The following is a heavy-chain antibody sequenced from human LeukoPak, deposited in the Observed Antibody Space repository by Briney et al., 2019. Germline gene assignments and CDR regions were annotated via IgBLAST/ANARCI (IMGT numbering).Heavy chain of an antibody. J-gene: IGHJ4*02. V-gene: IGHV4-4*07. CDR1: GGSISNYY. Sequence: SETLSLTCTVSGGSISNYYGSWIRQPAGKGLEWLGRIYTSENTNYNPSLKSRVTRSVDTSKNQFSLKLSSVTAADTAVYYCARGVILTGYYAYFDYWGQGTLVTVSS. CDR2: IYTSENT. D-gene: IGHD3-9*01. CDR3: ARGVILTGYYAYFDY.